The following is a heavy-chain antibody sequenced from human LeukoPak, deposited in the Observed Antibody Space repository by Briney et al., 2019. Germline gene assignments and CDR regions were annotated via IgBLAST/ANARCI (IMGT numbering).Heavy chain of an antibody. CDR2: ISYDGSNK. CDR3: ARGEYYSDISSYFDC. CDR1: GFTFSSYG. V-gene: IGHV3-30*03. D-gene: IGHD3-22*01. Sequence: GRSLRLSCAASGFTFSSYGMNWVRQAPGKGLEWVAVISYDGSNKYYADSVKGRFTISRDNSKNTLFVQMSSLRAEDTAVYYCARGEYYSDISSYFDCWGQGTLVTVSS. J-gene: IGHJ4*02.